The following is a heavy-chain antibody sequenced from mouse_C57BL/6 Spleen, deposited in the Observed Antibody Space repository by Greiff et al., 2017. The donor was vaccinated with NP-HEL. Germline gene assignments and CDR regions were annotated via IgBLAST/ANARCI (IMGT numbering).Heavy chain of an antibody. CDR3: ARKGSHCDCDV. CDR1: GYTFTDYY. CDR2: INPNNGGT. J-gene: IGHJ1*03. D-gene: IGHD6-1*01. V-gene: IGHV1-26*01. Sequence: EVQLQQSGPELVKPGASVKISCKASGYTFTDYYMNWVKQSHGKSLEWIGDINPNNGGTSYNQKFKGKATLTVDKSSSTAYMELRSLTSEDSAVYYCARKGSHCDCDVWGTGTTVTVSS.